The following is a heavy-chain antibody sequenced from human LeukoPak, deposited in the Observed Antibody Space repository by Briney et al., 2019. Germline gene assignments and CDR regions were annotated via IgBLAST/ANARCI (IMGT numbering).Heavy chain of an antibody. J-gene: IGHJ4*02. D-gene: IGHD3-22*01. CDR1: GFIFSSYS. V-gene: IGHV3-30-3*01. CDR2: ISYDGSNK. Sequence: GGSLRLSCAASGFIFSSYSMQWVRQAPGKGLKWVAVISYDGSNKYYADSVKGRFTISRDNSKHTLYLQMNSLRADDTAVYYCAREGDYDPLPGYWGQGTLVTVS. CDR3: AREGDYDPLPGY.